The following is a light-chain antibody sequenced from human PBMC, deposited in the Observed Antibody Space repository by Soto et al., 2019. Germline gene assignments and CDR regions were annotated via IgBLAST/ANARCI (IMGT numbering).Light chain of an antibody. CDR2: GAS. CDR3: QQYGSSGT. V-gene: IGKV3-20*01. CDR1: QSMTSR. Sequence: PGDRLTMNCRASQSMTSRLAWYQQKPGQAPRLLIYGASNRATGIPDRFSGSGSGTDFTLTISRLEPEDFAVYYCQQYGSSGTFGQGTKVDIK. J-gene: IGKJ1*01.